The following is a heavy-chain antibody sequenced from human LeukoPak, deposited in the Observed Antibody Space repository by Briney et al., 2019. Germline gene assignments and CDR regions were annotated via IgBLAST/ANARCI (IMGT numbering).Heavy chain of an antibody. J-gene: IGHJ4*02. CDR2: ISGSGVTT. CDR3: ARRYFDY. Sequence: GGSLRLSCAASGFTVSSNYMNWVRQAPGKGLEWVSAISGSGVTTHYAGSVKGRFSISRDNAKNSLYLQMNSLRAEDTAVYYCARRYFDYWGQGTLVTVSS. CDR1: GFTVSSNY. V-gene: IGHV3-69-1*01.